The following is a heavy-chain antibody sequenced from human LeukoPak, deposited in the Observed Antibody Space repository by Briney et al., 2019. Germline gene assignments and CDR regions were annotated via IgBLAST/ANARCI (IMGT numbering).Heavy chain of an antibody. CDR3: ARVRYYGPFDY. D-gene: IGHD3-10*01. CDR1: GFTFSSYW. CDR2: IKQDGSEK. V-gene: IGHV3-7*01. Sequence: PGGSLRLSCAASGFTFSSYWMSWVRQAPGKGLEWVANIKQDGSEKYYVDSVKGRFTISRDNAKNSLYLQMNNLRAEDTAVYYCARVRYYGPFDYWGQGTLVTVSS. J-gene: IGHJ4*02.